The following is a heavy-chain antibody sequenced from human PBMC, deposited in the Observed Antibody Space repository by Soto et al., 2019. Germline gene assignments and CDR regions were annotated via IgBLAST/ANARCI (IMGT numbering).Heavy chain of an antibody. V-gene: IGHV4-39*01. CDR3: ARREVGHKYDS. CDR1: GVSISSPHHN. D-gene: IGHD3-16*01. J-gene: IGHJ5*02. Sequence: SETLSLTCTVSGVSISSPHHNWSWIRQYPGKGLEWIGSIHYSGSTYYKSSLKSRVTISVGASKKNFFLKMRSVTAADTAVYYCARREVGHKYDSWGQGTLVTVSS. CDR2: IHYSGST.